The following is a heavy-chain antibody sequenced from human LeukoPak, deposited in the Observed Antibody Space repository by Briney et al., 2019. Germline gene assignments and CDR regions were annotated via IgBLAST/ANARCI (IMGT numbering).Heavy chain of an antibody. Sequence: GRSLTLSCAASGFTFSSYGMHWVRQAPGKRLDWVAVISDDGSNTHYADSVKGRFTISRDNSKDTLYLQMNSLRAEDTVMYYCGKAVLPTTMSFIHDFWGQGTLVTVSS. CDR1: GFTFSSYG. D-gene: IGHD2/OR15-2a*01. J-gene: IGHJ4*02. CDR3: GKAVLPTTMSFIHDF. V-gene: IGHV3-30*18. CDR2: ISDDGSNT.